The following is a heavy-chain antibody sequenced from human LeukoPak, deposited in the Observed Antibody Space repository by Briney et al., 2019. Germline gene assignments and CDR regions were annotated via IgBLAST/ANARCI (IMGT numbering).Heavy chain of an antibody. CDR1: GFTFSSYT. V-gene: IGHV3-23*01. J-gene: IGHJ4*02. Sequence: GGSLRLSCAASGFTFSSYTMSWVRQAPGKGLEWVSAISGSGGSTYYADSVKGRFTTSRDNSKNTLYLQMNSLRAEDTAVYYCAKPPELYYYDSSGYTAYYFDYWGQGTLVTVSS. D-gene: IGHD3-22*01. CDR2: ISGSGGST. CDR3: AKPPELYYYDSSGYTAYYFDY.